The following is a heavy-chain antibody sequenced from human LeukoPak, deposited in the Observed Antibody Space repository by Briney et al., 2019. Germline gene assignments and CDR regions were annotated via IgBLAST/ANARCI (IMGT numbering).Heavy chain of an antibody. CDR2: ISSSGSSI. D-gene: IGHD5-18*01. CDR1: GFTFSSYE. J-gene: IGHJ4*02. Sequence: GGSLRPSCAASGFTFSSYETHWVRQAPGKGLEWISYISSSGSSIYYADSVKGRFTISRDNGKNSLYLQMSSVRAEDTAVYYCARVHYNTAMVDIDYWGQGTLVTVSS. V-gene: IGHV3-48*03. CDR3: ARVHYNTAMVDIDY.